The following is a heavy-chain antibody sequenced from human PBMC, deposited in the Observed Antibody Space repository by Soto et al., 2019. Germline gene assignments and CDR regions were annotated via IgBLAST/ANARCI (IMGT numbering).Heavy chain of an antibody. CDR3: ARVSHMIRVVPGAFDI. CDR2: IVGSGGST. CDR1: GFTFSSYA. Sequence: GGSLRLSCAASGFTFSSYAMSWVRQAPGKGLEWVSTIVGSGGSTNYADSVKGRFTISRDNAKNSLYLQMNSLRAEDTAVYYCARVSHMIRVVPGAFDIWGQGTMVTVSS. V-gene: IGHV3-23*01. J-gene: IGHJ3*02. D-gene: IGHD3-16*01.